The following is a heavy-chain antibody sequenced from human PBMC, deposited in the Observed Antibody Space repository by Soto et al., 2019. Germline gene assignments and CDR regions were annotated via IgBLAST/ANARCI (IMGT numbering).Heavy chain of an antibody. CDR1: GGSISSGDYY. V-gene: IGHV4-30-4*01. Sequence: QVQLQESGPGLVKPSQTLSLTCTVSGGSISSGDYYWSWIRQPPGKGLEWIGYIYYSGSTYYNPSLXXXVTTSVDTSKXXYXPXXSSVTAADTAVYYCVSEGGNSALRKGNYYYYGMDVWGQGTTVTVSS. J-gene: IGHJ6*02. CDR2: IYYSGST. CDR3: VSEGGNSALRKGNYYYYGMDV. D-gene: IGHD2-21*02.